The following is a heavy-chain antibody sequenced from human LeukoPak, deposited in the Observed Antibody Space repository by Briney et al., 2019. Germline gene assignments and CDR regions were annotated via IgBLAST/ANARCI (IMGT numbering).Heavy chain of an antibody. D-gene: IGHD5-18*01. Sequence: GGSLRLSCAASGFTFSSYAMHWVRQAPGKGLEWVAFIRYDGSNKYYADSVKGRFTISRDNSKNTLYLQMNSLRAEDTAVYYCAKGRSLDTAMVNWGQGTLVTVSS. CDR1: GFTFSSYA. J-gene: IGHJ4*02. V-gene: IGHV3-30*02. CDR3: AKGRSLDTAMVN. CDR2: IRYDGSNK.